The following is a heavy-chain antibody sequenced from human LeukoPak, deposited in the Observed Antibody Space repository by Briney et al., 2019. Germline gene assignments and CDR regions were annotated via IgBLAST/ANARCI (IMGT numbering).Heavy chain of an antibody. CDR2: IYYSGST. D-gene: IGHD3-22*01. Sequence: SGTLSLTCAVSGGSISSSNWWSWVRQPPGKGLEWIGYIYYSGSTNYNPSLKSRVTISVDTSKNQFSLKLSSVTAADTAVYYCAREQDSSGYYNDAFDIWGQGTMVTVSS. V-gene: IGHV4-4*02. CDR1: GGSISSSNW. CDR3: AREQDSSGYYNDAFDI. J-gene: IGHJ3*02.